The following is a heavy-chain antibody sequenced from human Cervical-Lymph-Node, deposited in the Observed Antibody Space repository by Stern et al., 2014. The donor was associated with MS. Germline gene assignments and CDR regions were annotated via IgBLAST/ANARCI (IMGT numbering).Heavy chain of an antibody. V-gene: IGHV1-18*01. J-gene: IGHJ4*02. Sequence: QVQLVESGPELKKPGSSVQVSCKTSGYTFSSYGISWVRQAPGQRPEWMVWINTYHGNTYYAQEINVRVSLTTDTSTRTVFMELRSLTSDDTAIYFCARDHRIFDSWSGYYDYFDYWGQGTLVTVSS. CDR3: ARDHRIFDSWSGYYDYFDY. CDR2: INTYHGNT. CDR1: GYTFSSYG. D-gene: IGHD3-3*01.